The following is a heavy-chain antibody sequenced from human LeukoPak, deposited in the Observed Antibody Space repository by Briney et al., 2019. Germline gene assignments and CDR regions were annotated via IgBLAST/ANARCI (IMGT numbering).Heavy chain of an antibody. CDR2: IYTSGST. V-gene: IGHV4-59*10. Sequence: SEILSLTCAVYGGSFSGYYWSWIRQPAGKGLEWIGRIYTSGSTNYNPSLKSRVTMSVDTSKNQFSLKLSSVTAADTAVYYCASQLDYGGPVDYWGQGTLVTVSS. CDR1: GGSFSGYY. D-gene: IGHD4-17*01. CDR3: ASQLDYGGPVDY. J-gene: IGHJ4*02.